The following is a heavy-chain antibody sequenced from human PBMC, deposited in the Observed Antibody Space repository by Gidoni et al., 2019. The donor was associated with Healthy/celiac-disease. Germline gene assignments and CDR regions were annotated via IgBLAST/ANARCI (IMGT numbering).Heavy chain of an antibody. Sequence: QVQLQESGPGLVKPSETLSLTCTASGGSVSSYYWSWIRQPPGKGLDWIGYIYYSGSTNYNPSLKSRVTISVDTSKNQFSLKLSSVTAADTAVYYCSISMGYGDYYDFDIWGQGTMVTVSS. CDR3: SISMGYGDYYDFDI. V-gene: IGHV4-59*02. D-gene: IGHD4-17*01. CDR2: IYYSGST. J-gene: IGHJ3*02. CDR1: GGSVSSYY.